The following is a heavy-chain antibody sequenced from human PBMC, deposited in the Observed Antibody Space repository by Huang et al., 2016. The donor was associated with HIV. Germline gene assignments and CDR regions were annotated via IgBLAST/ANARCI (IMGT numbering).Heavy chain of an antibody. CDR3: AREGSSSWYVDY. J-gene: IGHJ4*02. D-gene: IGHD6-13*01. CDR2: IYTRGST. Sequence: VQLQESGPGLVKPSQTLSLTCAVSGGSISSGSYYWSWIRQPAGKGLAWIGHIYTRGSTNYNPSLKRRVTISVDTSKNQFSLKLSSVTAADTAVYYCAREGSSSWYVDYWGQGTLVTVSS. CDR1: GGSISSGSYY. V-gene: IGHV4-61*09.